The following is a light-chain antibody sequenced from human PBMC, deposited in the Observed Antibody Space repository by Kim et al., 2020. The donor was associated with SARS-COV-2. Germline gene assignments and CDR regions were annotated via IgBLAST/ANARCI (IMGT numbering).Light chain of an antibody. V-gene: IGLV2-14*01. CDR2: DVS. J-gene: IGLJ3*02. CDR1: SSDVGGYNY. CDR3: SSYTSSSTWV. Sequence: QSVVTQPASVSGSPGQSITISCTGTSSDVGGYNYVSWYQQHPGKAPKLMIYDVSKRPSGVSNRFSGSKSGNTASLTISGLQAEDEADYYCSSYTSSSTWVFGGGTQLTVL.